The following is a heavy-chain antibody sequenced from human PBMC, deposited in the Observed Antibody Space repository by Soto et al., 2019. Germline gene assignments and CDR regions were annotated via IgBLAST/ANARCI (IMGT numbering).Heavy chain of an antibody. D-gene: IGHD4-17*01. CDR2: IKSKTDGGTT. V-gene: IGHV3-15*01. CDR3: TTEGVDALYGDHGIGAFDI. J-gene: IGHJ3*02. CDR1: GFTFSNAW. Sequence: EVQLVESGGGLVKPGGSLRLSCAASGFTFSNAWMSWVRQAPGKGLEWVGRIKSKTDGGTTDYAAPVKGRFTISRDDSKNTLYLQMNSLKIEDTSVYYCTTEGVDALYGDHGIGAFDIWGQGTMVTVSS.